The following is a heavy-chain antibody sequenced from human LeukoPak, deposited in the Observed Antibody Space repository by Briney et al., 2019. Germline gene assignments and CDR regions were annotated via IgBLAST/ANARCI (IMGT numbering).Heavy chain of an antibody. Sequence: GGSLRLSCAASGFTFDDYGMNWVRQAPGKGLEWVPSINWNGGSTGYAAYVKGRFTISRDNAENSLYLQMNSLRVEDTALYYCAREHYNYYMDVWGKGTTVTVSS. V-gene: IGHV3-20*04. CDR1: GFTFDDYG. CDR2: INWNGGST. CDR3: AREHYNYYMDV. J-gene: IGHJ6*03.